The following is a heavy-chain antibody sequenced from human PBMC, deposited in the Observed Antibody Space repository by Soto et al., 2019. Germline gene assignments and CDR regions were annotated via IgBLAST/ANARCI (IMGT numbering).Heavy chain of an antibody. CDR2: IIPIFGTA. CDR3: ARDLGGIAAAGTLHWFDP. V-gene: IGHV1-69*01. Sequence: FTGSAINWVRQAPGQGLEWMGGIIPIFGTANYAQKFQGRVTITADESTSTAYMELSSLRSEDTAVYYCARDLGGIAAAGTLHWFDPWGQGTLVTVSS. CDR1: FTGSA. J-gene: IGHJ5*02. D-gene: IGHD6-13*01.